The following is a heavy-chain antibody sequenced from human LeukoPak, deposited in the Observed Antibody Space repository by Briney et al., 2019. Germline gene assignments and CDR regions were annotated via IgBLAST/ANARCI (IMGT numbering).Heavy chain of an antibody. Sequence: PGGSLRLSCAASGFTFSSHSMIWVRQAPGKGLEWVSYISSSSTTIYYADSAKGRFTISRDNAKNSLYLQMNSLRAEDTAVYYCARGNSGGDYWGQGTLVTVSS. D-gene: IGHD6-19*01. CDR3: ARGNSGGDY. CDR2: ISSSSTTI. CDR1: GFTFSSHS. J-gene: IGHJ4*02. V-gene: IGHV3-48*01.